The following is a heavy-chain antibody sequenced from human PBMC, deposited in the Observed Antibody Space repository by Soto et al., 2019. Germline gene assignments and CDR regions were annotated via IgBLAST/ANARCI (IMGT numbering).Heavy chain of an antibody. J-gene: IGHJ4*02. Sequence: GGSLRLSCTGSGFPFSAYNTNWVRQAPGKGLEWVSSITVGSSHIYQPNSMKGRFTISRDDAKKSVYLQIDSLRDEDTALYYCSRSPEVGVRGAYWGQGTLVTVSS. V-gene: IGHV3-21*01. CDR2: ITVGSSHI. CDR1: GFPFSAYN. CDR3: SRSPEVGVRGAY. D-gene: IGHD3-16*01.